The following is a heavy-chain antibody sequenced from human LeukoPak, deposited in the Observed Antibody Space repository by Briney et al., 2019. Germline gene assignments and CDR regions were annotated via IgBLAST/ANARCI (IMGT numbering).Heavy chain of an antibody. J-gene: IGHJ5*02. Sequence: ASVKVSCKASGYTFTSYGISWVRQAPGQGLEWMGWISAYNGSTNYAQKLQGRVTMTTDTSTGTAYMELRSLRSDDTAVYYCARERYSSSWSVINDWFDPWGQGTLVTVSS. CDR3: ARERYSSSWSVINDWFDP. V-gene: IGHV1-18*01. CDR1: GYTFTSYG. D-gene: IGHD6-13*01. CDR2: ISAYNGST.